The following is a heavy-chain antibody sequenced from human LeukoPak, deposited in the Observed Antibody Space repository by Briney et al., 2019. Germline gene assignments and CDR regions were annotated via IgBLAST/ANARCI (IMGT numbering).Heavy chain of an antibody. Sequence: ASVKVSCKASVYTFTGYYMNWVRQAPGQGLGWLGRINPTTGGTKLAQSFQGRVTMTRDTSNTTAYMELSRLRSDDTAVYYCARVGDGLNDAFDIWGQGTMVTVSS. CDR3: ARVGDGLNDAFDI. CDR1: VYTFTGYY. D-gene: IGHD5-24*01. CDR2: INPTTGGT. J-gene: IGHJ3*02. V-gene: IGHV1-2*06.